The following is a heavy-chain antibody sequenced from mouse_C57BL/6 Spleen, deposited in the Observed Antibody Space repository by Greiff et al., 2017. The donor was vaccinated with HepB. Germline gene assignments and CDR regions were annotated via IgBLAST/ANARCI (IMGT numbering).Heavy chain of an antibody. D-gene: IGHD2-1*01. J-gene: IGHJ2*01. CDR1: GYAFSSYW. V-gene: IGHV1-80*01. CDR3: ANGGNSYYFDY. Sequence: VQLVESGAELVKPGASVKISCKASGYAFSSYWMNWVKQRPGKGLEWIGQIYPGDGDTNYNGKFKGKATLTADKSSSTAYMQLSSLTSEDSAVYFCANGGNSYYFDYWGQGTTLTVSS. CDR2: IYPGDGDT.